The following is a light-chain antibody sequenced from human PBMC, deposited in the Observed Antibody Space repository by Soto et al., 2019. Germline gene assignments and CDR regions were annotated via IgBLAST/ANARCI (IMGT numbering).Light chain of an antibody. J-gene: IGKJ1*01. Sequence: DIQMTQSPSTLSASVGDTVTVTCRASQSIGCWLAWYQQKPGKAPKLLIFDASTLDNGVPARFSGSRSGPEFSLTISSLQPDDFATYYCQQYYSYWTFGQGTKVEIK. CDR1: QSIGCW. CDR3: QQYYSYWT. V-gene: IGKV1-5*01. CDR2: DAS.